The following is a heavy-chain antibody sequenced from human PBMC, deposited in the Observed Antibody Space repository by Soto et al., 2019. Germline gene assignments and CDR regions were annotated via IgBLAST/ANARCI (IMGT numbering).Heavy chain of an antibody. D-gene: IGHD4-17*01. CDR1: GYSFTRYG. Sequence: QVQLVQSGPEVKKPGASVKVSCKASGYSFTRYGFSWVRQAPGQGREWMGWISPYNGVKQFSQKIQDRFTMTTDTSTSTATMELRSLRSDDTAVYYCARDGYGGNSVDFWGQGTLVTVSS. V-gene: IGHV1-18*01. CDR3: ARDGYGGNSVDF. J-gene: IGHJ4*02. CDR2: ISPYNGVK.